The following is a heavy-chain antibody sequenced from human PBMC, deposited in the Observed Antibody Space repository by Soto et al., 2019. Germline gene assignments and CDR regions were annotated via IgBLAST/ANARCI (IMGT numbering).Heavy chain of an antibody. V-gene: IGHV4-39*01. CDR1: GGSISRSTYY. Sequence: TLSLTCTVSGGSISRSTYYWGWIRQPPGKGLEWIGSIYYSGSTYYRPSLKSRVTISVDTSKNQFSLKLSSVTAADTAVYYCARQVPAAIRLGWFDPWGQGTLVTVSS. CDR2: IYYSGST. J-gene: IGHJ5*02. CDR3: ARQVPAAIRLGWFDP. D-gene: IGHD2-2*02.